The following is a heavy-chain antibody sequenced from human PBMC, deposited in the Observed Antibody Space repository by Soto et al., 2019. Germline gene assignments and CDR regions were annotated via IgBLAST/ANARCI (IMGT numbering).Heavy chain of an antibody. Sequence: PGGSLRLSCVAPGFTFSSYGMRWVRQAPGKGLEWVAVMSYDGSHEYYADSVKGRFTISRDNSKTILYLQMNSLRLEDTAVYYCAKGSVLRVVEAPLAILGGVDVWGQGAMVTVSS. J-gene: IGHJ6*02. CDR2: MSYDGSHE. CDR3: AKGSVLRVVEAPLAILGGVDV. D-gene: IGHD2-8*01. V-gene: IGHV3-33*06. CDR1: GFTFSSYG.